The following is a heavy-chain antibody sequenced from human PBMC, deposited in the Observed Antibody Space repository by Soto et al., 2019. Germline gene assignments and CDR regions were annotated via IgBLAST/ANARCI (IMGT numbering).Heavy chain of an antibody. V-gene: IGHV3-21*01. D-gene: IGHD6-13*01. CDR2: ISSSSSYI. Sequence: PGGSLRLSCAASGFTFSSYSMNWVRQAPGKGLEWVSSISSSSSYIYYADSVKGRFTISRDNAKNSLYLQMNSLRAEDTAVYYCARGPYSSSWYSGYGMDVWGQGTTVTSP. CDR1: GFTFSSYS. J-gene: IGHJ6*02. CDR3: ARGPYSSSWYSGYGMDV.